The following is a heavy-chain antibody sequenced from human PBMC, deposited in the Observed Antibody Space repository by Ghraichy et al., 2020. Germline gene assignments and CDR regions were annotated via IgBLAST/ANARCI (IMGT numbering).Heavy chain of an antibody. J-gene: IGHJ2*01. CDR3: ARAQYYDFWSGYYTSWYFDL. CDR1: GFTFSSYW. V-gene: IGHV3-7*01. Sequence: GESLNISCAASGFTFSSYWMSWVRQAPGKGLEWVANIKQDGSEKYYVDSVKGRFTISRDNAKNSLYLQMNSLRAEDTAVYYCARAQYYDFWSGYYTSWYFDLWGRGTLVTVSS. D-gene: IGHD3-3*01. CDR2: IKQDGSEK.